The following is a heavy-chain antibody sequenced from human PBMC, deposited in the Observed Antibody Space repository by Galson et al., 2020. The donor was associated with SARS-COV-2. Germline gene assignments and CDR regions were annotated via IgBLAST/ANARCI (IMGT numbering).Heavy chain of an antibody. J-gene: IGHJ4*02. CDR1: GDSIGGGDYY. D-gene: IGHD1-1*01. V-gene: IGHV4-30-4*01. CDR3: ARKNGHNQRPAIFDY. Sequence: ETSETLSLTCTVSGDSIGGGDYYWSWVRQPPGKGLEWIGYIYYTGNTYYNPSLKSRVRISVATSENRFSLSLNSVTAADTAVYYCARKNGHNQRPAIFDYWGQGTLVTVSS. CDR2: IYYTGNT.